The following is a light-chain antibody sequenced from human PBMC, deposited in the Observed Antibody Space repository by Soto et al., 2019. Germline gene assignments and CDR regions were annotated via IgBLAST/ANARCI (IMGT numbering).Light chain of an antibody. Sequence: EMVLTQSPGTLSLSPGERATLSCRASQSVSSSSLAWYQQKPGQAPRLLIYGASSRATGIPDRFSGSGSGTDFTLTISRLEPEAFAVYYCQQYGSSPPWAFGQGTKVEIK. J-gene: IGKJ1*01. CDR1: QSVSSSS. CDR2: GAS. CDR3: QQYGSSPPWA. V-gene: IGKV3-20*01.